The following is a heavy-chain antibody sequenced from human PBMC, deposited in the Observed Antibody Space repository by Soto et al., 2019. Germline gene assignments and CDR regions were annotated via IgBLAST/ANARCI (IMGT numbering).Heavy chain of an antibody. Sequence: PSETLSLTCAVYGGSFSGYYWSWIRQPPGKGLEWIGEINHSGSTNYNPSLKSRVTISVDTSKNQFSLKLSSVTAADTAVYYCAREAPLGCSXTSCYLFSGDYYYGMDVWGQGTTVTVSS. V-gene: IGHV4-34*01. CDR1: GGSFSGYY. D-gene: IGHD2-2*01. CDR3: AREAPLGCSXTSCYLFSGDYYYGMDV. CDR2: INHSGST. J-gene: IGHJ6*02.